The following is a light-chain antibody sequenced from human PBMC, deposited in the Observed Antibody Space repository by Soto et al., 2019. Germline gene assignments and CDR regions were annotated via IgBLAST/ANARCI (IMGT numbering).Light chain of an antibody. CDR1: QSVSSSY. J-gene: IGKJ2*01. CDR3: QQYGSSPYT. V-gene: IGKV3-20*01. CDR2: GAS. Sequence: EIALTQSPGTLYLSPGERATLSCRASQSVSSSYLAWYQQKPGQAPRLFIYGASSRATGIPDRFSGSGAGTDFTLTISRLEPEDFAVYYCQQYGSSPYTFGQGTKLEIK.